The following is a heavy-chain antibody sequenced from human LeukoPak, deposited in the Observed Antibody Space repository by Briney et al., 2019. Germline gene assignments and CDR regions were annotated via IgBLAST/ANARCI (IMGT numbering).Heavy chain of an antibody. CDR3: ARDSYCGGDCYPEPPFYYYYYYMDV. J-gene: IGHJ6*03. CDR2: ISSSGSTI. Sequence: GGSLRLSCAASGFTFSSYEMNWVRQAPGKGLEWVSYISSSGSTIYYADSVKGRFTISRDNAKNSLYLQMNSLRAEDTAVYYCARDSYCGGDCYPEPPFYYYYYYMDVWGKGTTVTVSS. CDR1: GFTFSSYE. D-gene: IGHD2-21*02. V-gene: IGHV3-48*03.